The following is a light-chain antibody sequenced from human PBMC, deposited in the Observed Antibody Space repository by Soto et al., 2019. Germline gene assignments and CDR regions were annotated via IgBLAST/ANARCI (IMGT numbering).Light chain of an antibody. Sequence: IQMTQSPSSLSASVGDRVTITCRASQSISSYLNWYQQKPGEAPKLLIYDASALPRGVPSRFSGSGSGTEFTLTISSLQPDDFATYYCQQYMSYSFGQGTKVDIK. CDR3: QQYMSYS. CDR1: QSISSY. J-gene: IGKJ1*01. V-gene: IGKV1-5*01. CDR2: DAS.